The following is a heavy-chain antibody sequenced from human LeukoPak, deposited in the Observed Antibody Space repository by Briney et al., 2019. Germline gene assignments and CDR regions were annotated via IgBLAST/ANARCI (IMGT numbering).Heavy chain of an antibody. Sequence: GGSLRLSCAASGFTFSSYAMSCVRQAPGKGLEGVSAISGSGGSTYYAASVKGRFTISRDNSKNTLYLQMNSLRAEDTAVYYCAKGPLLRFLEWLFGAFDIWGQGTTVTVSS. J-gene: IGHJ3*02. CDR1: GFTFSSYA. D-gene: IGHD3-3*01. V-gene: IGHV3-23*01. CDR2: ISGSGGST. CDR3: AKGPLLRFLEWLFGAFDI.